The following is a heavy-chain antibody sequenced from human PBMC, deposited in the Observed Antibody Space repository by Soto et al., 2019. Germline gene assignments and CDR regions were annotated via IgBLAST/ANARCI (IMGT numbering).Heavy chain of an antibody. V-gene: IGHV1-18*01. J-gene: IGHJ4*02. CDR1: GYTFTSYG. Sequence: QVQLVQSGAEVKKPGASVKVSCKASGYTFTSYGISWVRQAPGQGLEWMGWINSYNGKTNYAQKLQGRVTMTTDTSTNTAYMELRSLRYDDTAVYSCARDWFGIDYWGQGTLVTVSS. CDR2: INSYNGKT. CDR3: ARDWFGIDY. D-gene: IGHD3-16*01.